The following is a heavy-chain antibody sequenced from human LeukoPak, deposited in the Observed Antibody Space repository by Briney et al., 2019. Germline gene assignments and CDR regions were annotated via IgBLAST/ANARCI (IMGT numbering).Heavy chain of an antibody. CDR2: IYHSGST. CDR1: GGSISSSIW. D-gene: IGHD2-15*01. J-gene: IGHJ6*03. V-gene: IGHV4-4*02. Sequence: SETLSLTCAVSGGSISSSIWWSWVRQPPGKGLEWIGEIYHSGSTNYNPSLKSRVTISVDTSKNQFSLKLSSVTAADTAVYYCARGYCSGGSCYSYYYYNYMDVWGKGTTVTVSS. CDR3: ARGYCSGGSCYSYYYYNYMDV.